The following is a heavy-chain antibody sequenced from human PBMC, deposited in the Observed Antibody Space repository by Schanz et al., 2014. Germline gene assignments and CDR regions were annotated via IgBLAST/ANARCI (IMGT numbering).Heavy chain of an antibody. J-gene: IGHJ4*02. V-gene: IGHV3-30*03. CDR2: ISNGGSDE. D-gene: IGHD6-13*01. CDR3: ARGLIAAAGGAFDY. CDR1: GFIFSNYG. Sequence: QERLVESGGGVVQPGRSLRLSCAASGFIFSNYGMHWVRQAPGGGLEWVAGISNGGSDEYYVDSVKGRITISRDNSKNTLYLQMNSLRAGDAAVYYCARGLIAAAGGAFDYWGQGTLVAVSA.